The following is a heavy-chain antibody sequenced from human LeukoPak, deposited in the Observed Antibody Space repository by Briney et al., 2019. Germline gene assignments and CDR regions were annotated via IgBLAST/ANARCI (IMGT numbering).Heavy chain of an antibody. D-gene: IGHD2-2*01. CDR1: GFTFTIYD. J-gene: IGHJ1*01. CDR3: ARPQEEFCSSTSCYDFQH. CDR2: MNPNSGNT. Sequence: ASVKVSCKASGFTFTIYDINWVRQATGQGFEWMGWMNPNSGNTGYAQKFQGRVTITRNTSISTAYMELSSLRSEDTAVYYCARPQEEFCSSTSCYDFQHWGQGTLVTVSS. V-gene: IGHV1-8*01.